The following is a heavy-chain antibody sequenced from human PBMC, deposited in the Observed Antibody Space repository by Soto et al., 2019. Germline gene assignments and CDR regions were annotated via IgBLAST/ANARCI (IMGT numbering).Heavy chain of an antibody. CDR1: GGSIRSSRNY. CDR2: IYYSGST. CDR3: AGKKDSGNYIHGMDV. V-gene: IGHV4-39*01. J-gene: IGHJ6*02. Sequence: QLQLQESGPGLVKPSETLSLTCIASGGSIRSSRNYWGWIRQPPGKGLEWIGSIYYSGSTFYNPSLKSRVTIAVDTSKKRFSLKLSYVTAADTAVYYCAGKKDSGNYIHGMDVWCQGTTVTVSS. D-gene: IGHD3-10*01.